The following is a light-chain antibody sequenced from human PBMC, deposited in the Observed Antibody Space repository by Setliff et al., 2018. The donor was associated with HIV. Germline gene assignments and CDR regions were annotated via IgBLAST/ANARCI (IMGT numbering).Light chain of an antibody. CDR3: SSYTTTSTTV. J-gene: IGLJ1*01. CDR1: ISDVGTYNY. V-gene: IGLV2-14*03. Sequence: QSALTQPPSASGSPGHSVTISCTGNISDVGTYNYVSWYQQHPGKAPKLMTYEVSNRPSGVSNRFSGSKSGNTASLTISGLQADDEADYYCSSYTTTSTTVFGTGTKVTVL. CDR2: EVS.